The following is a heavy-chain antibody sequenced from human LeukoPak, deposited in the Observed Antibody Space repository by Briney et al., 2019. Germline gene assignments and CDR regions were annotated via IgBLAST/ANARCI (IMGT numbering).Heavy chain of an antibody. CDR3: ARGLYNWNPTYFDY. J-gene: IGHJ4*02. CDR2: IYYSGST. Sequence: SQTLSLTCTVSGGSISSGGYYWSWIRQHPGKGLEWIGYIYYSGSTYYNPSLKSRVTISVDTSKNQFSLKLSSVTAADTAVYYCARGLYNWNPTYFDYWGQGTLVTVSS. V-gene: IGHV4-31*03. D-gene: IGHD1-20*01. CDR1: GGSISSGGYY.